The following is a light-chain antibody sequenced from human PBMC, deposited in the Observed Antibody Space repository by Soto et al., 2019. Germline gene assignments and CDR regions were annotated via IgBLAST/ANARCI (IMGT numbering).Light chain of an antibody. V-gene: IGKV1-39*01. Sequence: DIQMTQSPSSLSASVGDRVTITCRASQSISSYLNWYQQKPGKAPKLLIYAASSLQSAVPSRFSGSGTGTDFTLTISSLQPVDFATYYCQQSYSTLPTFGGGTKVEIK. J-gene: IGKJ4*01. CDR1: QSISSY. CDR3: QQSYSTLPT. CDR2: AAS.